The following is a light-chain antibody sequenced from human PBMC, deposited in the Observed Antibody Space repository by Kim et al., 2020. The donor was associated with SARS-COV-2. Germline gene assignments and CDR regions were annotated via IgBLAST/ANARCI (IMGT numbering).Light chain of an antibody. CDR2: GNS. CDR1: SSNIGAGYD. V-gene: IGLV1-40*01. Sequence: RVNISCTGSSSNIGAGYDVHWYQQLPGPAPKLLIYGNSNRPSGVPDRFSGSKSGTSASLAITGLQAEDEADYYCQSYDSSLSGSRVFGGGTQLTVL. CDR3: QSYDSSLSGSRV. J-gene: IGLJ3*02.